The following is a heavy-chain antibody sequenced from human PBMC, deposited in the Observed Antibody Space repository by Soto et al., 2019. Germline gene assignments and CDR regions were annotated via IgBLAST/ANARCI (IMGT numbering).Heavy chain of an antibody. D-gene: IGHD6-19*01. CDR3: ATSSGALAANFQYYFDS. CDR1: GFRFSDHY. J-gene: IGHJ4*02. Sequence: GGSLRLSCAAAGFRFSDHYMTWIRQAPGKGLEWVSYISSGSSTIYYAHSVKGRFTISRDNAKNSLNLQMNSLRAEDTAVYYCATSSGALAANFQYYFDSWGQGTPVTVSS. V-gene: IGHV3-11*01. CDR2: ISSGSSTI.